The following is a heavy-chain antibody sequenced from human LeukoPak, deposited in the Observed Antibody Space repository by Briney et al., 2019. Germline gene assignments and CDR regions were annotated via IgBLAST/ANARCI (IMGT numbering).Heavy chain of an antibody. J-gene: IGHJ4*02. CDR2: IWYDGSNK. Sequence: GGSLRLSCAASGFTFSSYGMHWVRQAPGKGLEWVAVIWYDGSNKYYADSVKGRFTISRDNSKNTLYLQMNSLRAEDTAVYYCARDLAPFVVVPAANLGYWGQGTLVTVSS. CDR3: ARDLAPFVVVPAANLGY. V-gene: IGHV3-33*01. CDR1: GFTFSSYG. D-gene: IGHD2-2*01.